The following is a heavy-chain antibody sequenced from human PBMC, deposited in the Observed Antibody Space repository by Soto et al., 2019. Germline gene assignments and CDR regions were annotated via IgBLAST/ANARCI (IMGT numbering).Heavy chain of an antibody. CDR1: GGSFSGYY. J-gene: IGHJ6*02. D-gene: IGHD6-19*01. CDR2: INHSGST. CDR3: ARFLHGKSSSGWYPGVRNYGMDV. Sequence: QVQLQQWGAGLLKPSETLSLTCAVYGGSFSGYYWSWIRQPPGKGLEWIGEINHSGSTNYNPSLKSRVTISVDTSKNQFSLKLSSVTAADTAVYYCARFLHGKSSSGWYPGVRNYGMDVWGQGTTVTVSS. V-gene: IGHV4-34*01.